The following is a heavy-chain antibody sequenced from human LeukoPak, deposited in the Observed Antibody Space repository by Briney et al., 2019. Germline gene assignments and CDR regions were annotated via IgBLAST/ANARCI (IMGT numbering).Heavy chain of an antibody. CDR2: IYYSGST. Sequence: SETLSLTCTVSGGSISSGGYYWSWIRQHPGKGLEWIGYIYYSGSTYYNPSLKSRVTISVDTSKNQFSLKLSSVTAADTAVYYCARVTPGESCGGDCQGYYYYGMDVWGRGTTVTVSS. CDR1: GGSISSGGYY. CDR3: ARVTPGESCGGDCQGYYYYGMDV. V-gene: IGHV4-31*03. J-gene: IGHJ6*02. D-gene: IGHD2-21*02.